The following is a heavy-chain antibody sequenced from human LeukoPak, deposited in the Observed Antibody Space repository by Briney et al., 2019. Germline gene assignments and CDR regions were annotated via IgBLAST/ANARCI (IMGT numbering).Heavy chain of an antibody. J-gene: IGHJ4*02. Sequence: PGGFLRLSCAASGFTFSSYAMSWVRQAPGKGLEWVSAISGSGGSTYYADSVKGRFTISRDNSKNTLYLQMNSLRAEDTAVYYCAKDSVWYNWNYGSFDYWGQGTLVTVSS. CDR1: GFTFSSYA. CDR3: AKDSVWYNWNYGSFDY. V-gene: IGHV3-23*01. D-gene: IGHD1-7*01. CDR2: ISGSGGST.